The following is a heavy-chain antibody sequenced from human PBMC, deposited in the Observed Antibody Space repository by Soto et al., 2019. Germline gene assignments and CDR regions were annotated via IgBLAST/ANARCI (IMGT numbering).Heavy chain of an antibody. CDR1: CGSFSGYY. CDR2: INQRGIT. Sequence: PSETLSLTSAVYCGSFSGYYWSWLRQPPGKGLEWIGEINQRGITTYTPSLKSRVTISIDTSKNQYPLTLSSVTAADTAVSFCERSPRTSHVKTGDYWGQGTMVTVSS. D-gene: IGHD2-2*01. CDR3: ERSPRTSHVKTGDY. V-gene: IGHV4-34*01. J-gene: IGHJ4*02.